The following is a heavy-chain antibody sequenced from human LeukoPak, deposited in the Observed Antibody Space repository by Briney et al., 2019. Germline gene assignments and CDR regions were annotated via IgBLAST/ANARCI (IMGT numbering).Heavy chain of an antibody. CDR2: ISGSGGST. CDR1: GFTFSSYA. Sequence: GGSLRLSCAASGFTFSSYAMSWVRQAPGKGLEWVSAISGSGGSTYYADSVKGRFTISRDNSKNTLYLQMNSPRAEDTAVYYCAKDNDFWSGYHFDYWGQGTLVTVSS. V-gene: IGHV3-23*01. D-gene: IGHD3-3*01. CDR3: AKDNDFWSGYHFDY. J-gene: IGHJ4*02.